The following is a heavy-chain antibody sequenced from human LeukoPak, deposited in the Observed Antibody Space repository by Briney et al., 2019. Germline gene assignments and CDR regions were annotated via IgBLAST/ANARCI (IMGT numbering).Heavy chain of an antibody. CDR3: ARDGTRYSSSWYASDYYGMDV. V-gene: IGHV4-59*12. CDR1: GGSISSYY. Sequence: SETLSLTCTVSGGSISSYYWSWIRQPPGKGLEWIGYIYYSGSTNYNPSLKSRVTISVDTSKNQFSLKLSSVTAADTAVYYCARDGTRYSSSWYASDYYGMDVWGQGTTVTVSS. CDR2: IYYSGST. J-gene: IGHJ6*02. D-gene: IGHD6-13*01.